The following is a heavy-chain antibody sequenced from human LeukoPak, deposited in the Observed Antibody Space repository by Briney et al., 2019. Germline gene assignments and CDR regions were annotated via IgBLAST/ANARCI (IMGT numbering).Heavy chain of an antibody. CDR1: GFTFSNSA. V-gene: IGHV3-23*01. CDR3: VKDGSWGDYYFYFYIDV. J-gene: IGHJ6*03. Sequence: PGGSLRLSCEASGFTFSNSAMAWVRQAPGKGLEWVSGISASGHYTYNADSGKGRFTISRDNSKNTLYLQMNSLRAKDTALYFCVKDGSWGDYYFYFYIDVWGKGTTVTVSS. CDR2: ISASGHYT. D-gene: IGHD3-16*01.